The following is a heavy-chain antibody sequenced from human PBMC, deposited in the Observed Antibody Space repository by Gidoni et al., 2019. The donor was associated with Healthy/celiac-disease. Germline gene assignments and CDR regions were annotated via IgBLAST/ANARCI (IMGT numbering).Heavy chain of an antibody. CDR1: GGSFRGYY. J-gene: IGHJ5*02. V-gene: IGHV4-34*01. D-gene: IGHD2-15*01. Sequence: QVQLQQWGAGLLKPSEPLSLTCAVYGGSFRGYYWSWIRQPPGKGLEWIGEINHSGSTNYNPSLKSRVTISVDTSKNQFSLKLSSVTAADTAVYYCARVAVKLYCSGGSCYSGWFDPWGQGTLVTVSS. CDR3: ARVAVKLYCSGGSCYSGWFDP. CDR2: INHSGST.